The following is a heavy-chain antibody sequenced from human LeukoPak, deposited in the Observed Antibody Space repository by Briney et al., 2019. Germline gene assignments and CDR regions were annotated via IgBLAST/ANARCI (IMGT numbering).Heavy chain of an antibody. J-gene: IGHJ4*02. D-gene: IGHD2-15*01. CDR3: ARTGGTSPPFFDY. Sequence: PSETLSLTCTVSGGSISSSSYYWGWIRQPPGKGLEWIGSIYYNGNTYYNPSLKSRVTISLDTSKSQFSLQLSSVTAADTAVYYCARTGGTSPPFFDYWGQGTLVTVSS. CDR1: GGSISSSSYY. CDR2: IYYNGNT. V-gene: IGHV4-39*01.